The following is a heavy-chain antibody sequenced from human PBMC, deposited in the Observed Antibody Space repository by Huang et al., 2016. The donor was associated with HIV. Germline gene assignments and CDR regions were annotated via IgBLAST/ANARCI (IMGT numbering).Heavy chain of an antibody. CDR2: INHRGST. CDR1: GGSFSGYY. J-gene: IGHJ3*02. Sequence: QVQLQQWGAGLLKPSETLSLTCAVYGGSFSGYYWCWIRQPPRQGLAGMGEINHRGSTNSNPSLKSRVTISVDTSKTQFSVKLSSVTAADTAVYYWARGPDFYDSSGREAFDIWGQGTMVTVSS. V-gene: IGHV4-34*01. D-gene: IGHD3-22*01. CDR3: ARGPDFYDSSGREAFDI.